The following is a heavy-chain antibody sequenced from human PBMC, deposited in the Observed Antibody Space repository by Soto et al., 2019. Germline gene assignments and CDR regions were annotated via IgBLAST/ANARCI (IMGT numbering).Heavy chain of an antibody. CDR3: TRDWARDAAAFFDF. V-gene: IGHV3-23*05. D-gene: IGHD3-3*02. CDR2: IYTSGVP. Sequence: EVQLLESGGGLVQPGGSLRLSCAASGFTFATYAMTWVRQAPGKGLEWVSGIYTSGVPKYAYSVQGRFTISRDDSKITLDLQLHSLRAEDTAVYYCTRDWARDAAAFFDFWGQGTLVPFSS. CDR1: GFTFATYA. J-gene: IGHJ4*02.